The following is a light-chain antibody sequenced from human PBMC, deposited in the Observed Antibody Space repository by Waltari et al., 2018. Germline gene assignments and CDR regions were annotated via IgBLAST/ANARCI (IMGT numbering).Light chain of an antibody. CDR1: HSISEY. J-gene: IGKJ4*01. Sequence: EIVLIQSPAILSLSPGERATLSCRATHSISEYLAWYQQKPGQPPRLLIHDASTRAYGVPARFSGSGFGTDFTLTISNLEPEDSAVYYCQQRIDWPQVSFGGGTKVEIK. CDR3: QQRIDWPQVS. CDR2: DAS. V-gene: IGKV3-11*01.